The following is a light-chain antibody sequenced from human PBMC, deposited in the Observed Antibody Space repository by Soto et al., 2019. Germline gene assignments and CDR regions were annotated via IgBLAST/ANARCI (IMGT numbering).Light chain of an antibody. J-gene: IGKJ1*01. CDR2: AAS. V-gene: IGKV1-39*01. CDR3: QQSYSTPRT. Sequence: DIQLTQSPSSLSASVGDRVTITCRASQSISSNLNWYQQKPGKAPNLLIYAASNLQTGAPSRFSGSGSGTDFTLTISSLQPEDFATYYCQQSYSTPRTFGQGTKVDIK. CDR1: QSISSN.